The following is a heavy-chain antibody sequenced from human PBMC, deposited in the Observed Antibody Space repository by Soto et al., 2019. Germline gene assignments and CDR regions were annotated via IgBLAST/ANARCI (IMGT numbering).Heavy chain of an antibody. J-gene: IGHJ1*01. CDR3: VHRGGFGELKY. CDR1: GFSLTTNGLG. CDR2: IYWNDNT. Sequence: QITLKESGPTLVKPTQTLTLTCTFSGFSLTTNGLGVGWIRQPPGKALEWLALIYWNDNTLYSPSLKNRFVITKDTSKNQVVLTLTDMDPAETATYYCVHRGGFGELKYWGQGALVTVSS. V-gene: IGHV2-5*01. D-gene: IGHD3-10*01.